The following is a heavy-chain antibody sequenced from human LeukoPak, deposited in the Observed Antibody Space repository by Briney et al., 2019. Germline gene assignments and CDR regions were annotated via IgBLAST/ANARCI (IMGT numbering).Heavy chain of an antibody. V-gene: IGHV1-2*06. J-gene: IGHJ3*02. CDR3: ASAVPAIVIPQNGFDI. CDR2: IHPYSGGS. D-gene: IGHD1-26*01. CDR1: GFTFNGYY. Sequence: ASVKASCKASGFTFNGYYVHWVRQAPGQGLEWMGRIHPYSGGSNSAQKFQGRVTMARDMSINTVYMELSGLRSDDTALYYCASAVPAIVIPQNGFDIWGPGTMVTVSS.